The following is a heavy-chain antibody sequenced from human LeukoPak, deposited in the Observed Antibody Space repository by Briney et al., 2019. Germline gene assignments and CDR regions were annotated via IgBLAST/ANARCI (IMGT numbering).Heavy chain of an antibody. D-gene: IGHD4-23*01. CDR2: IYYSGST. Sequence: SETLSLTCTVSGGSISSYYWSWIRQPPGKGLEWIGYIYYSGSTNYNPSLKSRVTISVDTSKNQFSLTLSSVTAADTAVYYCARSLQYYGGPDAFDIWGQGTMVTVSS. CDR3: ARSLQYYGGPDAFDI. CDR1: GGSISSYY. V-gene: IGHV4-59*08. J-gene: IGHJ3*02.